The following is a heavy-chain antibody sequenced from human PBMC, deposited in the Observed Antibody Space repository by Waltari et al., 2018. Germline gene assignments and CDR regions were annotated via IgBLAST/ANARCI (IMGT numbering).Heavy chain of an antibody. Sequence: EVQLVESGGGLVQRGGCLRLSCSASGFNFSTYSMNWVRHAPGKGLEWISYIKSTGSTIHYADSGKGRFTISRDNAKNSLYLQMNSLRDEDTAVYYCARGLGDYTYWGQGTLVTVSS. J-gene: IGHJ4*02. CDR2: IKSTGSTI. V-gene: IGHV3-48*02. CDR3: ARGLGDYTY. D-gene: IGHD4-17*01. CDR1: GFNFSTYS.